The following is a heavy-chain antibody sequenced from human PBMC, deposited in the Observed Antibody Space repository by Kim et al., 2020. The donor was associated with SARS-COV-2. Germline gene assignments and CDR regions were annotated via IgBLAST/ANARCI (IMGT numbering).Heavy chain of an antibody. CDR1: GYTFTGYY. J-gene: IGHJ4*02. Sequence: ASVKVSCKASGYTFTGYYMHWVRQAPGQGLEWMGLINPNSGGTNYAQKFQGRVTMTRDTSISTAYMELSRLRSDDTAVYYCARLYGSGSYHDYWGQGTLVTVSS. D-gene: IGHD3-10*01. V-gene: IGHV1-2*06. CDR2: INPNSGGT. CDR3: ARLYGSGSYHDY.